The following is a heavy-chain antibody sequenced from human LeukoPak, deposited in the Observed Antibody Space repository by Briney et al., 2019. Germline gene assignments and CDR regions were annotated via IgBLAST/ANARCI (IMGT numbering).Heavy chain of an antibody. D-gene: IGHD2-8*01. CDR1: GFTFSDYY. V-gene: IGHV3-11*06. Sequence: PGGSLRLSCAASGFTFSDYYMSCIRQAPGKGREWVSYISSSSGYTNYADSVKGRFTISRDNAKNSLYLKMNSLRAEDTAVYYCARVDEGRNGVTVGYWGQGTLVTVSS. CDR3: ARVDEGRNGVTVGY. CDR2: ISSSSGYT. J-gene: IGHJ4*02.